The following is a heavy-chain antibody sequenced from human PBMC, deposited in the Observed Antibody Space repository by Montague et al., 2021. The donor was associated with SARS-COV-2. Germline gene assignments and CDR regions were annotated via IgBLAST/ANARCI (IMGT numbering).Heavy chain of an antibody. CDR3: ARLKRYFDSSGSPSAFDS. CDR1: GGSITNNIDY. J-gene: IGHJ3*01. Sequence: SETLSLTCTVSGGSITNNIDYWAWIRQPPGKGLEWIGSIYYTGNTYYNPSLKSRVTISVVTSKNHFTLKLSSVTAAETAVYYCARLKRYFDSSGSPSAFDSWGQGTMVTVSS. V-gene: IGHV4-39*02. CDR2: IYYTGNT. D-gene: IGHD3-22*01.